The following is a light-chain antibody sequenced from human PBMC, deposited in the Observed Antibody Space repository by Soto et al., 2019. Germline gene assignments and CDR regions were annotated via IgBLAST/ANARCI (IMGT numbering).Light chain of an antibody. CDR2: GVN. J-gene: IGLJ3*02. CDR1: GSDVGGYRY. CDR3: SSGNYL. Sequence: QSALTQPRSVSGSPGQSVTISCTVPGSDVGGYRYVSWYQQLPGKAPKLVIYGVNKRPSGVPDRFFGSKSGKTASLTISGLQTEDEADYYCSSGNYLFGGGTKLTVL. V-gene: IGLV2-11*01.